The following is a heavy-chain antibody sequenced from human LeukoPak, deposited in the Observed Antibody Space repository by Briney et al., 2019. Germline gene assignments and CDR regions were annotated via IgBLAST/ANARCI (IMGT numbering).Heavy chain of an antibody. V-gene: IGHV3-21*01. Sequence: GGSVRLSCAASGFAFSAYEMNWVRQAPGKGLEWVSSISSGSGYINYADSVKGRFTISRDNAKNSLYLQMNSLRAEDTAVYYWARVPSGYSSGRYPDYWGQRTVLSVRS. CDR2: ISSGSGYI. CDR3: ARVPSGYSSGRYPDY. J-gene: IGHJ4*02. D-gene: IGHD6-19*01. CDR1: GFAFSAYE.